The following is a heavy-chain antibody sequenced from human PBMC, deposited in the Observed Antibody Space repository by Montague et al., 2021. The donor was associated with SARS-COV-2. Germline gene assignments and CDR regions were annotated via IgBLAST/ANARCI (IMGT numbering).Heavy chain of an antibody. CDR3: ARDRVPPDYGDAFDL. Sequence: TLSLTCTVSGGSISSGGYYWSWIRQHPGKGLEWIGYIYYSGSTYYNPSLKSRVTISVDTSKNQFSLKLSSVTAADTAVYYCARDRVPPDYGDAFDLWGQGTLVTVSS. D-gene: IGHD4/OR15-4a*01. CDR1: GGSISSGGYY. V-gene: IGHV4-31*03. CDR2: IYYSGST. J-gene: IGHJ3*01.